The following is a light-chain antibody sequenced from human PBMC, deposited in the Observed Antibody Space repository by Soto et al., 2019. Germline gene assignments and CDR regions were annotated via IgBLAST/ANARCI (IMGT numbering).Light chain of an antibody. Sequence: QSALTQPASVSGSPGQSITISCTGTSSDVGGYHYVSWYQQHPGKAPKLMIYDVSNRPSGVSNRFSGSKSGNTASLTISGLQDEDEADYYCSSYTSSSTLLYVFGTGTKVTVL. CDR3: SSYTSSSTLLYV. V-gene: IGLV2-14*01. J-gene: IGLJ1*01. CDR2: DVS. CDR1: SSDVGGYHY.